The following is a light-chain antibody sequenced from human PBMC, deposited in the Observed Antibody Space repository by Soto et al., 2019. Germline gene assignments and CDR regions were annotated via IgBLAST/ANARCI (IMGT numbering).Light chain of an antibody. CDR3: SAWDDNIYGPV. Sequence: QSVLTQPPSASGTPGQRVAISCSGGSSDIGSNPVNWYLHLPGAAPKLLIYRDNQRPSGVPDRFSGSKSGTSASLTISGPQSEDEADYFCSAWDDNIYGPVFGGGTKLTFL. CDR2: RDN. J-gene: IGLJ2*01. CDR1: SSDIGSNP. V-gene: IGLV1-44*01.